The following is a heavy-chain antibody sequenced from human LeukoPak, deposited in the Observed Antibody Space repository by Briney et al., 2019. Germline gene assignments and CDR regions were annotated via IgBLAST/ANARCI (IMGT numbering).Heavy chain of an antibody. V-gene: IGHV1-69*01. Sequence: ASVKVSCKASGGTFSSYAISWVRQAPGQGLEWMGGIIPIFGTANYAQKFRGRVTITADESTSTAYMELSSLRSEDTAVYYCTAASPPKSNTDIVVVPAAMPDYWGQGTLVTVSS. CDR2: IIPIFGTA. J-gene: IGHJ4*02. D-gene: IGHD2-2*01. CDR1: GGTFSSYA. CDR3: TAASPPKSNTDIVVVPAAMPDY.